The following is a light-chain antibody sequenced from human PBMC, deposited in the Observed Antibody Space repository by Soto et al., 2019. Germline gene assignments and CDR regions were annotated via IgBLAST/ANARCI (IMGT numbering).Light chain of an antibody. CDR2: EVS. Sequence: QSALTQPPSASGSPGQSVTISCTGTSSDVCSYNYVSWYQQHPGKAPKLMIYEVSKRPSGVPDRFSGSKSGNTASLTVSGLQAEDEADYYCTSYAGNNNLVFGGGTKLTVL. J-gene: IGLJ2*01. CDR1: SSDVCSYNY. V-gene: IGLV2-8*01. CDR3: TSYAGNNNLV.